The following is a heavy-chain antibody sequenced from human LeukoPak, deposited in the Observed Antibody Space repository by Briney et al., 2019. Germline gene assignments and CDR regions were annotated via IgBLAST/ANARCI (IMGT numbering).Heavy chain of an antibody. CDR1: GGSISSGSYD. Sequence: SETLSLTCTVSGGSISSGSYDWYWIRQPAGKGLEWIGHIYTSGSSNYSPSLKSRVTISVDTSKNQFSLKLTSVTAADAAVYYCTKGRGIWGQGTLVTVSS. V-gene: IGHV4-61*09. J-gene: IGHJ4*02. CDR2: IYTSGSS. CDR3: TKGRGI. D-gene: IGHD3-10*01.